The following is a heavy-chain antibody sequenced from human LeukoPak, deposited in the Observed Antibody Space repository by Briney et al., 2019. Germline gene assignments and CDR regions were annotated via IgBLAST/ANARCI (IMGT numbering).Heavy chain of an antibody. J-gene: IGHJ5*02. D-gene: IGHD2-15*01. CDR1: GASITSGGYY. Sequence: PSQTLSLTCTVSGASITSGGYYWSWIRQHPQRGLEWIGYLYYTGSSFYNSSLKSRVTISVDTSENQFSLNLNSVTAADTAVYYCATKPGYCSGGSCYSQNGNWFDPWGQGTLVTVSS. V-gene: IGHV4-31*03. CDR2: LYYTGSS. CDR3: ATKPGYCSGGSCYSQNGNWFDP.